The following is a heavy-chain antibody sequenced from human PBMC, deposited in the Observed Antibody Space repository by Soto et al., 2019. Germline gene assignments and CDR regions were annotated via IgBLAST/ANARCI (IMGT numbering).Heavy chain of an antibody. CDR3: ARDKDSSGYPLPGY. Sequence: GGSLRLSCAASGFTFSSYSMNWVRQAPGEGLEWVSSISSSSSYIYYADSVKGRFTISRDNSKNTLYLQMNSLRAEDTAVYYCARDKDSSGYPLPGYWGQGTLVTVSS. D-gene: IGHD3-22*01. J-gene: IGHJ4*02. V-gene: IGHV3-21*01. CDR1: GFTFSSYS. CDR2: ISSSSSYI.